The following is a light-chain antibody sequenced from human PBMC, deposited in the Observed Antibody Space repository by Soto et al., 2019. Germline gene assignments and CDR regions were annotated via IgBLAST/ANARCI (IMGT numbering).Light chain of an antibody. CDR1: SSDVGSYNY. Sequence: QSALTQPASVSGSPGQSITISCTGTSSDVGSYNYVSWYQQHPGKAPKLMIYDVSNRPSGVSNRFSGSKSGNTASLTIFGLQAEDEADYYCNSYTGSSTPYVFGTGTKVTVL. J-gene: IGLJ1*01. V-gene: IGLV2-14*03. CDR3: NSYTGSSTPYV. CDR2: DVS.